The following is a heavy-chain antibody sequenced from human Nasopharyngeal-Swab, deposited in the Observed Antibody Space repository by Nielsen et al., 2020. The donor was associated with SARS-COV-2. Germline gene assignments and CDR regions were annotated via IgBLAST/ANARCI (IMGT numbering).Heavy chain of an antibody. CDR2: ISAYNGNT. CDR1: GYTFIDYY. Sequence: ASVKVSCKASGYTFIDYYIYWVRQAPGQGLEWMGWISAYNGNTNYAQKLQGRVTMTTDTSTSTAYMELRSLRSDDTAVYYCARRAIAVAGTGLDYWGQGTLVTVSS. D-gene: IGHD6-19*01. J-gene: IGHJ4*02. CDR3: ARRAIAVAGTGLDY. V-gene: IGHV1-18*04.